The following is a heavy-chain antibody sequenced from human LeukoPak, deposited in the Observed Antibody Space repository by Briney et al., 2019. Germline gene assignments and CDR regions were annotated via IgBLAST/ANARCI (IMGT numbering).Heavy chain of an antibody. CDR3: ARGFGNVRGVA. D-gene: IGHD3-16*01. Sequence: SETLSLTCAVYGGSLSGDYWSWIRQPPGKGLEWIGEINHGGNTNYNPSLESRASLSVDTSRNQISLRLSSVTAADTAVYYCARGFGNVRGVAWGQGTLVTVSS. CDR2: INHGGNT. J-gene: IGHJ5*02. V-gene: IGHV4-34*01. CDR1: GGSLSGDY.